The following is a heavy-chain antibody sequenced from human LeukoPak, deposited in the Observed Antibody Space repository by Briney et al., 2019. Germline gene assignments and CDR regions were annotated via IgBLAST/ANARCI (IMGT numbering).Heavy chain of an antibody. V-gene: IGHV3-30-3*02. CDR1: GFTFSSYA. Sequence: GGSLRLSCAASGFTFSSYAMHWARQAPGKGLEWVAVISYDGSNKYYADSVKGRFTISRDNSKNTLYLQMNSLRAEDTAVYYCAKSSSGYFLDYWGQGTLVTVSS. CDR3: AKSSSGYFLDY. D-gene: IGHD3-22*01. CDR2: ISYDGSNK. J-gene: IGHJ4*02.